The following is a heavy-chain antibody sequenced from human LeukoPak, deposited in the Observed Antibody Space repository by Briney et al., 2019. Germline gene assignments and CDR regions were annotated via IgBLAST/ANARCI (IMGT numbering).Heavy chain of an antibody. J-gene: IGHJ4*02. CDR1: GGSISSSSYY. CDR2: IYYSGST. CDR3: ARVEGSGTYLSVDY. V-gene: IGHV4-39*07. D-gene: IGHD3-10*01. Sequence: SETLSLTCTVSGGSISSSSYYWGWIRQPPGKGLEWIRSIYYSGSTYYNPSLKSRVTISVDTSKNQFSLKLSSVTAADTAVYYCARVEGSGTYLSVDYWGQGTLVTVSS.